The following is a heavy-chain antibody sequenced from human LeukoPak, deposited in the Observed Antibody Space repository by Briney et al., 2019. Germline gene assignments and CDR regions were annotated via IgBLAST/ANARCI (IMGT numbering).Heavy chain of an antibody. Sequence: PSETLSLTCTVSGGSISSGSYCWGWIRQPPGKGLEWIGSIYYSGSTYYNPSLKSRVTISVDTSKNQFSLKLSSVTAADTAVYYCARVSPAAMVDYWGQGTLVTVSS. J-gene: IGHJ4*02. CDR1: GGSISSGSYC. D-gene: IGHD2-2*01. CDR3: ARVSPAAMVDY. V-gene: IGHV4-39*07. CDR2: IYYSGST.